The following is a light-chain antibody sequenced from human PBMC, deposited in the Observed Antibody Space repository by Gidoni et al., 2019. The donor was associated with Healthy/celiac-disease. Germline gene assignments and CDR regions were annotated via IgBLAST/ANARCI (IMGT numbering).Light chain of an antibody. CDR2: GAS. J-gene: IGKJ2*02. CDR3: KQYGSSPPWT. CDR1: QSVSSSY. Sequence: EIVLTQSPRTLSLSPGERATLSCSASQSVSSSYLAWYQQKPGQAPRLRIYGASSRATGIPDRFSGSGSGTDFTLNISRLEPEDFAVYYCKQYGSSPPWTFGQGTKLEIK. V-gene: IGKV3-20*01.